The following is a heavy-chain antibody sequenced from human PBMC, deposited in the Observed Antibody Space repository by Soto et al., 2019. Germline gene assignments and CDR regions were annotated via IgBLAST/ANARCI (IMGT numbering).Heavy chain of an antibody. CDR3: AKTPGVITVISAFDH. V-gene: IGHV3-23*01. CDR2: ISGSGSST. D-gene: IGHD2-21*01. Sequence: GSLRLSCVASVLTVSKHALAWVRQAPGKGLEWVSAISGSGSSTYDSDSVKGRFVISRDNSNNTLYLQMNSLKAEDTAVYYCAKTPGVITVISAFDHWGQGTPVTVSS. CDR1: VLTVSKHA. J-gene: IGHJ4*02.